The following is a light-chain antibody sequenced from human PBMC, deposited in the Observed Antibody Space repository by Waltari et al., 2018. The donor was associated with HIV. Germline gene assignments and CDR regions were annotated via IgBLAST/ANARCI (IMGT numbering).Light chain of an antibody. CDR3: QQYNNWPGT. V-gene: IGKV3-15*01. CDR2: CAS. J-gene: IGKJ2*01. Sequence: EIVMTQSPATLSVSPGERAPLTCLASPNFSSNLAWYQQKPGPAPRLLIYCASTKATGIPARFSGSESGTEFTLTISSLQSEDFAVYYCQQYNNWPGTFGQGTKLGIK. CDR1: PNFSSN.